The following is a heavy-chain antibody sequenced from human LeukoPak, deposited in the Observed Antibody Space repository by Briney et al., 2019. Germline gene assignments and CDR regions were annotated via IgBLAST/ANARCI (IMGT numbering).Heavy chain of an antibody. D-gene: IGHD3-10*01. CDR2: IYYSGST. CDR3: AIGTNYGSGSYSVIDY. Sequence: SETLSLTCTVSGGSISSYYWGWIRQPPGKGLVWIGSIYYSGSTYYNPSLKSRVTISVDTSKNQFSLKLSSVTAADTAVYYCAIGTNYGSGSYSVIDYWGQGTLVTVSS. CDR1: GGSISSYY. V-gene: IGHV4-39*01. J-gene: IGHJ4*02.